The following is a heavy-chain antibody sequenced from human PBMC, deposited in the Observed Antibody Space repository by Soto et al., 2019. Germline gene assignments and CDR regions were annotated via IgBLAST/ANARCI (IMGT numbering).Heavy chain of an antibody. V-gene: IGHV3-33*01. J-gene: IGHJ6*02. CDR3: ARVFQCLLQTDYYYGLDV. Sequence: QVQLVESGGGVVQPGRSLRLSCAASGFTFSSYGMHWVRQAPGKGLEWVAVIWYDGSNKYYADSVKGRFTISRDNSKNTLYLQITRLKADDTAVYYCARVFQCLLQTDYYYGLDVWGQGTTVTLSS. CDR2: IWYDGSNK. CDR1: GFTFSSYG. D-gene: IGHD6-19*01.